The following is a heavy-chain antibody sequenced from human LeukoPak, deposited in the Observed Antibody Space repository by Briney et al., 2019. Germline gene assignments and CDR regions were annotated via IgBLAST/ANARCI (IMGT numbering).Heavy chain of an antibody. D-gene: IGHD1-26*01. CDR2: ISSSSSTI. Sequence: PGGSLRLSCAASGFSFSDYGMHWVRQAPGKGLEWLSFISSSSSTIYYADSVKGRFTISRDNAKNSLYLQMNSLRAEDTAVYYCAREIVGPTLYYFDYWGQGTLVTVSS. J-gene: IGHJ4*02. CDR1: GFSFSDYG. CDR3: AREIVGPTLYYFDY. V-gene: IGHV3-48*01.